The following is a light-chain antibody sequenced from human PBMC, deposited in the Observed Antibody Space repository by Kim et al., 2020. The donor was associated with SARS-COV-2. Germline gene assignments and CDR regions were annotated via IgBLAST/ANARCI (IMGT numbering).Light chain of an antibody. V-gene: IGKV3D-15*01. Sequence: SPGDRATRSCRASQGISSNLAWYQQKPGQAPRLLIYGASTRATGIPARFSGSGSGTEFTLTISSLQSEDFAVYYCQQYNNWPPLTFGGGTKVEIK. J-gene: IGKJ4*01. CDR1: QGISSN. CDR3: QQYNNWPPLT. CDR2: GAS.